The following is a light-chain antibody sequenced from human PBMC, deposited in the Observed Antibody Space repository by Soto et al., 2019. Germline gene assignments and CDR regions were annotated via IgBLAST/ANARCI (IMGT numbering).Light chain of an antibody. CDR1: SSNIGSNT. V-gene: IGLV1-44*01. CDR3: AAWDDSLNGYV. Sequence: QLVLTQPPSASGTPGQRVTISCSGSSSNIGSNTVNWYQQLPGTAPKLLIYSNNQRPSGVPDRFSGSKSGTSASLAISGLQSEDGADYYCAAWDDSLNGYVFGTGTKLTVL. J-gene: IGLJ1*01. CDR2: SNN.